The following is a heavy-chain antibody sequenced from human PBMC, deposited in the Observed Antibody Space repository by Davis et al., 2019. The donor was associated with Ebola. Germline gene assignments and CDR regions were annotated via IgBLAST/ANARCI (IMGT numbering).Heavy chain of an antibody. CDR1: GFTFNTYW. CDR2: IKSDGSEK. D-gene: IGHD2-15*01. CDR3: AKDHRYCSGGSCYSSSYGMDV. J-gene: IGHJ6*02. V-gene: IGHV3-7*01. Sequence: GGSLRLSCTVSGFTFNTYWMDWVRQAPGKGLEWVANIKSDGSEKNLMDAVKGRFTISRDNSKNTLYLQMNSLRVEDTAVYYCAKDHRYCSGGSCYSSSYGMDVWCQGTTVTVSS.